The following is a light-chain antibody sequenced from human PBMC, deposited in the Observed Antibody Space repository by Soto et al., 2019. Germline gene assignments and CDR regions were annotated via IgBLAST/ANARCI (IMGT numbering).Light chain of an antibody. CDR3: QQRANWPIT. J-gene: IGKJ5*01. V-gene: IGKV3-11*01. CDR2: DTS. Sequence: EIVLTQSPATLSLSPGERATLSCRASQSVSSYLAWYQQRPGQAPRLLIYDTSNRATGIPARFSGSGSRTDFTLSVSSLEPEDFAVYYCQQRANWPITFGQGTRLRLN. CDR1: QSVSSY.